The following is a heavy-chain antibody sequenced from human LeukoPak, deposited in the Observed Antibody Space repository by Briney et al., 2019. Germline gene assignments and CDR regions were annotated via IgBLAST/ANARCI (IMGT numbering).Heavy chain of an antibody. CDR3: ARGGHTAEGLIDN. CDR2: MNPNSGNT. V-gene: IGHV1-8*01. CDR1: GYTFTSYD. Sequence: GASVKVSCKASGYTFTSYDINWVRQATGQGLEWMGWMNPNSGNTGYAQKFQGRVTMTRNTSISTAYMELSSLRAEDTAVFYCARGGHTAEGLIDNWGQGTLVTVSS. J-gene: IGHJ4*02. D-gene: IGHD5-18*01.